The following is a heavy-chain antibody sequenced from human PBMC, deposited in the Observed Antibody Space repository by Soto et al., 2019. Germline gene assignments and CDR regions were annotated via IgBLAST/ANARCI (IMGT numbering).Heavy chain of an antibody. V-gene: IGHV4-4*02. Sequence: PSETLSLTCSVSGDSINDKNWWTWLRQPPGKGLEWIGDIYHSGSTYYNPSLTSLVTISVDRSKNQFSLKLISVTAADTAVYYCARVPSPWGQGTPGHRLL. J-gene: IGHJ5*02. CDR1: GDSINDKNW. CDR2: IYHSGST. CDR3: ARVPSP.